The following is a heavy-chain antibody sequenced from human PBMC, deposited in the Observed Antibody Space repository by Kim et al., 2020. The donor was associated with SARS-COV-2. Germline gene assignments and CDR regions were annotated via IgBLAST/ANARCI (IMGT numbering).Heavy chain of an antibody. CDR2: IDGSDGTT. D-gene: IGHD2-2*03. J-gene: IGHJ4*02. V-gene: IGHV3-23*01. CDR3: MKGGWGWIWDH. Sequence: GGSLRLSCTTSGFTFIGHAMSWVRQAPGQGLEWVSSIDGSDGTTYYVDSVRGRFTLSRDDAKNTLYLQMRALRADDTATYYCMKGGWGWIWDHWGQGPLV. CDR1: GFTFIGHA.